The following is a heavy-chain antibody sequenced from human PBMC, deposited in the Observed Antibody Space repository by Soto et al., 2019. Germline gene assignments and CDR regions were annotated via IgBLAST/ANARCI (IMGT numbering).Heavy chain of an antibody. CDR3: ASDLVGASDSYGLDV. D-gene: IGHD1-26*01. V-gene: IGHV3-23*01. CDR1: GFTFSTYI. J-gene: IGHJ6*02. Sequence: GGSLRLSCAASGFTFSTYIMSWVRQAPGKGLEWVSGVVGSGGSTYYADSVKGRFITSRDNSKKTLYLQMNSLRPDDTAVYYCASDLVGASDSYGLDVWGQGTPVTVSS. CDR2: VVGSGGST.